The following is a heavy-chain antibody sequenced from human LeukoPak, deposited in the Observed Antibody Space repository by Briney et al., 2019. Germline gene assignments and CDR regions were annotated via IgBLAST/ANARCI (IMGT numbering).Heavy chain of an antibody. Sequence: PSETLSLTCTVSGGSISSYYWSWIRQPPGKGLEWIGYIYYSGSTKYNPSLKSRVTISVDTSKNQFSLKLNSVTAADTAVYYCAGYYDYVWGSGWFDPWGQGTLVTVSS. V-gene: IGHV4-59*01. CDR1: GGSISSYY. J-gene: IGHJ5*02. CDR2: IYYSGST. CDR3: AGYYDYVWGSGWFDP. D-gene: IGHD3-16*01.